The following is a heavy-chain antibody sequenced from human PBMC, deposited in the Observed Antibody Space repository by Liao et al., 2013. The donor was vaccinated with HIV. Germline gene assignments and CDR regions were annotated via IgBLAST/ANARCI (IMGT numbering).Heavy chain of an antibody. Sequence: QVQLRQWGAGLLKPSETLSLTCAVYGGSFSGYYWSWIRQPPGKGLEWIGEISHSGSTNYNPSLKSRVTISVDTSKNHFSLSLRSVTAADSAVYYCAMGTQFYNSFDYWGQGNLVTVSS. CDR3: AMGTQFYNSFDY. CDR2: ISHSGST. D-gene: IGHD7-27*01. J-gene: IGHJ4*02. V-gene: IGHV4-34*02. CDR1: GGSFSGYY.